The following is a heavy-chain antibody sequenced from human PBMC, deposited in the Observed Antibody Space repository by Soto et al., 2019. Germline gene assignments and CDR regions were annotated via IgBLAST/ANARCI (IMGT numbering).Heavy chain of an antibody. V-gene: IGHV4-34*01. D-gene: IGHD2-15*01. CDR3: ARGWGYCSGGSCYKDYYYYMDV. Sequence: QVQLQQWGAGLLKPSETLSLTCAVYGGSFSGYYWSWIRQPPGKGLEWIGEINHSGSTNYNPSLKSRVTLSVDTSKNQFSLKLSSVTVADTAVYYCARGWGYCSGGSCYKDYYYYMDVWGKGTTVTVSS. CDR2: INHSGST. J-gene: IGHJ6*03. CDR1: GGSFSGYY.